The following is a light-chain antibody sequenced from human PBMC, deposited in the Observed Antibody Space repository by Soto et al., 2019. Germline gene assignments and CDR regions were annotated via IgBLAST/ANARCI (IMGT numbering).Light chain of an antibody. CDR1: QSIGSY. CDR2: GAS. CDR3: HHYNSWPYT. V-gene: IGKV3-15*01. Sequence: IVLTQSPATLSLSLGERATLSCRASQSIGSYLAWYQQKPGQAPRLLIYGASTRATGFPARFSGSGSGTEFTLTISSLQSEDFAVYYCHHYNSWPYTFGQGTKVDNK. J-gene: IGKJ2*01.